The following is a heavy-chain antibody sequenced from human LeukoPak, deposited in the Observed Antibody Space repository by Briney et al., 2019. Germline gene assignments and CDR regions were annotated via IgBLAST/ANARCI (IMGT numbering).Heavy chain of an antibody. Sequence: GGCLRLSCAASGFRFSNSWMYWVRQGPGKGPVWVSRMKTDGTRMEYADSVKGRFTISRDNAKNTLFLQMSSLRVEDTAVYYCARGADHGGSYYPDWGQGTRVTVSS. D-gene: IGHD3-10*01. J-gene: IGHJ4*02. V-gene: IGHV3-74*01. CDR3: ARGADHGGSYYPD. CDR2: MKTDGTRM. CDR1: GFRFSNSW.